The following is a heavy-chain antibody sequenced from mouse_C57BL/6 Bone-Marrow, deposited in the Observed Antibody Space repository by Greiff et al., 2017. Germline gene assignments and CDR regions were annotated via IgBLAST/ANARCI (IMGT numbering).Heavy chain of an antibody. Sequence: EVQLQESGEGLVKPGGSLKLSCAASGFTFSSYAMSWVRQTPEKRLEWVAYISSGGDYIYYADTVKGRFTISRDNARNTLYLQMSSLKSEDTAMYYCTRADVLLRFFDYWGQGTTLTVSS. CDR3: TRADVLLRFFDY. V-gene: IGHV5-9-1*02. CDR2: ISSGGDYI. CDR1: GFTFSSYA. J-gene: IGHJ2*01. D-gene: IGHD1-1*01.